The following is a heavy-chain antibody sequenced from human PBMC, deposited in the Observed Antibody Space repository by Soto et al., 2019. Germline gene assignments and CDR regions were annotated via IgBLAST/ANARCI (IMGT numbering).Heavy chain of an antibody. J-gene: IGHJ4*02. V-gene: IGHV3-23*01. CDR3: AKDPPRVCSGGSCPFDY. CDR2: ISGSGGST. D-gene: IGHD2-15*01. Sequence: PGGSLRLSCAASGFTFSSYAMSWVRQAPGKGLEWISAISGSGGSTYYADSVKGRFTISRDNSKNTLYLQMNSLRAEDTAVYYCAKDPPRVCSGGSCPFDYWGQGTLVTVSS. CDR1: GFTFSSYA.